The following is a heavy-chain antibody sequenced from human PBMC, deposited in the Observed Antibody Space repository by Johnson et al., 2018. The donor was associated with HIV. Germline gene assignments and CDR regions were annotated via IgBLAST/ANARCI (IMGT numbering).Heavy chain of an antibody. CDR2: ISYDASNK. CDR1: GFTFSSYA. Sequence: QVQLVESGGGVVQPGRSLRLSCAASGFTFSSYAMHWVRQAPGKGLEWVAVISYDASNKYYADSVKGRFPITRDNSKNTLYLQMNSLRAEDTAVYYCAKTSRGSSWFDAFDIWGQGTMVTVSS. J-gene: IGHJ3*02. D-gene: IGHD6-13*01. V-gene: IGHV3-30*04. CDR3: AKTSRGSSWFDAFDI.